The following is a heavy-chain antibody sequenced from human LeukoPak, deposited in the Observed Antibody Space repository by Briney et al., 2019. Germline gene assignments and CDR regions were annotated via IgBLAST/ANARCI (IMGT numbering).Heavy chain of an antibody. Sequence: PSETLSLTCTVSGFFISSGYYWGWIRQPPGKGLEWIGSIYHSGSTYYNPSLKSRATISVDTSKNRFSLKLSSVTAADTAVYYCASSVISLLGSFDYWGQGTLVTVSS. CDR2: IYHSGST. D-gene: IGHD3-10*02. V-gene: IGHV4-38-2*02. CDR1: GFFISSGYY. CDR3: ASSVISLLGSFDY. J-gene: IGHJ4*02.